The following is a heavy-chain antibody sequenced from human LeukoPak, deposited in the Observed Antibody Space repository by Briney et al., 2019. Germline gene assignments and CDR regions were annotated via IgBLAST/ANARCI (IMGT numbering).Heavy chain of an antibody. Sequence: GGSLRLSCTASGFTFSSYGNRWVRQAPGKGLEWVAFIRYDGSNKYYADSVKGRFTISRDNSKNTLYLQMNSLRAEDTAVYYCAKDASKARRIGSGSYRDHPTGIYDYWGQGTLVTVSS. CDR1: GFTFSSYG. CDR2: IRYDGSNK. CDR3: AKDASKARRIGSGSYRDHPTGIYDY. V-gene: IGHV3-30*02. J-gene: IGHJ4*02. D-gene: IGHD3-10*01.